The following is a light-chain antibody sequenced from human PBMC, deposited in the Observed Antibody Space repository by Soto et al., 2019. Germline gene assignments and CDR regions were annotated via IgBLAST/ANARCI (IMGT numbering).Light chain of an antibody. J-gene: IGLJ1*01. Sequence: QSVLTQPASVSGSPGQSITISCTGTSSDVGGYNYVSWYQQHPGKAPKLMIYDVSNRPSGVSNRFSGSKSGNTASLTISGLQAEEEADYYCSSYTSSSTHNYVFGTGTKLTVL. CDR2: DVS. CDR1: SSDVGGYNY. CDR3: SSYTSSSTHNYV. V-gene: IGLV2-14*01.